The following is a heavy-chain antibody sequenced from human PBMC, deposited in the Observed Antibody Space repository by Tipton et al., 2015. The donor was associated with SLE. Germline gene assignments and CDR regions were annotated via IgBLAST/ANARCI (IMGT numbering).Heavy chain of an antibody. CDR1: GGSLRSYY. CDR3: ARAMAWTGDPLHFDY. J-gene: IGHJ4*02. D-gene: IGHD3/OR15-3a*01. V-gene: IGHV4-4*07. CDR2: VYFGGST. Sequence: TLSLTCTVSGGSLRSYYWTWIRQPAGKGLEWIGRVYFGGSTNYNPFLKSRVAISLDTSKNQFSLKLKSVTAADTAVYFCARAMAWTGDPLHFDYWGQGSLVTVSS.